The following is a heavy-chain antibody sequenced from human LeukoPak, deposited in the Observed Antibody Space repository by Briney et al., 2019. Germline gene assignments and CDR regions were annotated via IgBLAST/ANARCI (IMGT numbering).Heavy chain of an antibody. D-gene: IGHD3-22*01. J-gene: IGHJ4*02. CDR3: ARVRGFSGYAGFDY. CDR1: GYTFSDYY. CDR2: INPNTGGT. V-gene: IGHV1-2*02. Sequence: ASVKVSCKASGYTFSDYYMHWVRQVPGQGLEWMGWINPNTGGTNYAQKFQGRVTMTRDTSSSTAYMELRRLKSNDTAVFHCARVRGFSGYAGFDYWGQGTLVTVSS.